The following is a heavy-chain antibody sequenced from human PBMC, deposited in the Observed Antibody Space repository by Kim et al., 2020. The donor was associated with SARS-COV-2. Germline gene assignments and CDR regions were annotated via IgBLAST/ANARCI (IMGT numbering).Heavy chain of an antibody. CDR2: MSYDGSNK. Sequence: GGSLRLSCGASTFTFTKYSMHWVRQAPGKGLEWVAFMSYDGSNKYYGDSVKGRFTISRDNSKNTLYLLMNSLRTEDTAVYYCAKVRQMYYSNACYDMDVWGRGPRSPSP. V-gene: IGHV3-30*18. D-gene: IGHD4-4*01. CDR1: TFTFTKYS. J-gene: IGHJ6*02. CDR3: AKVRQMYYSNACYDMDV.